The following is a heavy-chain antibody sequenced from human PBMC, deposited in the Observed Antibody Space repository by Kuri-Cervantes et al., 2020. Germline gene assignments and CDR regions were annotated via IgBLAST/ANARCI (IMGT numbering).Heavy chain of an antibody. CDR1: GGSLSDYY. D-gene: IGHD3-22*01. CDR2: SNHSGST. V-gene: IGHV4-34*01. CDR3: ARAAMIVVNAFDI. Sequence: GSLRLSCAVYGGSLSDYYWSWIRQPPGKGLEWIGESNHSGSTNYNPSLKSRVIISVDTSKNQFSLKLSSVTAADTAVYYCARAAMIVVNAFDIWGQGTMVTVSS. J-gene: IGHJ3*02.